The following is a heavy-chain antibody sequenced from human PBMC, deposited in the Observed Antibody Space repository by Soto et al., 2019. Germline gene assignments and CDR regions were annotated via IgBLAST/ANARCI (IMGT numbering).Heavy chain of an antibody. D-gene: IGHD1-26*01. CDR3: TRSRRYSGSEAFDI. V-gene: IGHV3-74*01. CDR1: GFTFSSYW. Sequence: EVQLVESGGALVQPGGSLRVSCEASGFTFSSYWMHWVRRAPGKGLVWVARINGDGTVTTDSNSVKGRFTISRDNAKNTLYLQMDSLRAEDTAMYYCTRSRRYSGSEAFDIWGQGTVVTVSS. J-gene: IGHJ3*02. CDR2: INGDGTVT.